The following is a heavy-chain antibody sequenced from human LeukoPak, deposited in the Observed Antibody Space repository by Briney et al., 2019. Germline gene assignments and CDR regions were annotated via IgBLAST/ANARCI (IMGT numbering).Heavy chain of an antibody. J-gene: IGHJ6*03. CDR3: ARNYYYYMDV. CDR1: GFTFSNYW. CDR2: IKQDGSEE. V-gene: IGHV3-7*01. Sequence: GGSLRLSCAASGFTFSNYWMSWVRQAPGKGLEWVANIKQDGSEEYYVDSVKGRFTISRDNAKNSLYLQMNSLRAEDTAVYYCARNYYYYMDVWGKGTTVTVSS.